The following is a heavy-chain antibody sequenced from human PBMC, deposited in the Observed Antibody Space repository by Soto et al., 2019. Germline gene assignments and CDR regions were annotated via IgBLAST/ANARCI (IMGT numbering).Heavy chain of an antibody. CDR3: ARLACSSTRCFTYLDY. CDR1: GGSISGYY. V-gene: IGHV4-59*08. CDR2: IYSSGST. Sequence: SETLSLTCTVSGGSISGYYWSWIRQPPGKGLEWIGYIYSSGSTNYNPSLQSRVTISVDTSKNQFSLKLSSVTAADTAVYYCARLACSSTRCFTYLDYWGQEALVTVSS. J-gene: IGHJ4*02. D-gene: IGHD2-2*02.